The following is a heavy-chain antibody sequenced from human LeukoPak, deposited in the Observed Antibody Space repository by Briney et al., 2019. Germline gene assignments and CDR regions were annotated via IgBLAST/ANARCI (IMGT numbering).Heavy chain of an antibody. J-gene: IGHJ4*02. CDR1: GGSISSYY. D-gene: IGHD3-22*01. V-gene: IGHV4-59*08. CDR3: ARHHYYDSSGYYWGYDY. Sequence: SETLSLTCTVSGGSISSYYWSWIRQPAGKGLEWIGYIYYSGSTNYNPSLKSRVTISVDTSKNQFPLKLSSVTAADTAVYYCARHHYYDSSGYYWGYDYWGQGTLVTVSS. CDR2: IYYSGST.